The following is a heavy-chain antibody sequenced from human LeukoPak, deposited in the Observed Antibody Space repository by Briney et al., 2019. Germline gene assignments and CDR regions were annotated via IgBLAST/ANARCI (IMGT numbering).Heavy chain of an antibody. CDR3: ARHEGGGWYIDY. CDR2: IYPDESDT. Sequence: GESLKISCKGSGYSFSNYWIGWVRQMPGKGLEWMGIIYPDESDTRYSPSFQGQVTISADKSISTACLQWSSLKASDSAIYYCARHEGGGWYIDYWGQGTLVTVSS. CDR1: GYSFSNYW. V-gene: IGHV5-51*01. D-gene: IGHD6-19*01. J-gene: IGHJ4*02.